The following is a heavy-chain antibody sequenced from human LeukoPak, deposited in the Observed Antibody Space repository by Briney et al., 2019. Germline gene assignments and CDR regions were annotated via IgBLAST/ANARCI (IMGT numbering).Heavy chain of an antibody. D-gene: IGHD2-2*01. CDR1: GGSISSYY. CDR2: INYSGNT. J-gene: IGHJ3*02. CDR3: ARLRGLDCSTTSCSRLNAFDI. Sequence: SETLSLTCTVSGGSISSYYWGWIRQPPGKGPEWIGYINYSGNTNYNPSLKSRVAISEDTSKNLFSLRLSSVTAADTAVYYCARLRGLDCSTTSCSRLNAFDIWGLGTVVTVSS. V-gene: IGHV4-59*08.